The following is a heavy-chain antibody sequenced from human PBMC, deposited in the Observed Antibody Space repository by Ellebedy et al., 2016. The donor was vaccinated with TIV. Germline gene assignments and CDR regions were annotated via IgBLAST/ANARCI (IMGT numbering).Heavy chain of an antibody. D-gene: IGHD2-21*02. Sequence: MPSETLSLTCAVYGGSFSDYYWSWIRQSPEKRLEWIGEINHRGSTKYSPSLTGRVTISVDTSKSQFPLNLNSVTAADTAVYYCAKSWRCGPGDCTTWDSWGQGSLVTVSS. J-gene: IGHJ4*02. CDR1: GGSFSDYY. V-gene: IGHV4-34*01. CDR2: INHRGST. CDR3: AKSWRCGPGDCTTWDS.